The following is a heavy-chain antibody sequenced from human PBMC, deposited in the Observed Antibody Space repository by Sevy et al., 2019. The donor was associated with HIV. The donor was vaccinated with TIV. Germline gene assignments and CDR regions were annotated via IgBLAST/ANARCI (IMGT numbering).Heavy chain of an antibody. CDR3: ARATYDPGYSKQPSFDP. D-gene: IGHD5-18*01. J-gene: IGHJ5*02. V-gene: IGHV4-39*02. CDR2: ISYSGST. Sequence: SETLSLTCTVSDDSMNNDLYYWGWIRQPPGKELEWIGTISYSGSTSYNPSLQSRVTMSVDTSKDHFSLKLNSVTTADSAVYYCARATYDPGYSKQPSFDPWGQGALVTVSS. CDR1: DDSMNNDLYY.